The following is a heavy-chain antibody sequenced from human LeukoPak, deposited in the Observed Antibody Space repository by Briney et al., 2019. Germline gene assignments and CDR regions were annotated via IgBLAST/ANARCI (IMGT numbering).Heavy chain of an antibody. CDR3: TQLSRGY. J-gene: IGHJ4*02. V-gene: IGHV3-15*01. D-gene: IGHD1-1*01. CDR1: GFILSDAW. Sequence: GGSLRLSCAASGFILSDAWMSWVRQAPGKGVECVGRIKPKTDGWTTDNAEPLNDRFTVSGDDSKNTLYLQMNSLKTEDTGLYYCTQLSRGYWGQGTQVTVSS. CDR2: IKPKTDGWTT.